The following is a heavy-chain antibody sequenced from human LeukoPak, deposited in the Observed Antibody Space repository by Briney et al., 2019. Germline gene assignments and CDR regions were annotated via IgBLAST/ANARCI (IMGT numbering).Heavy chain of an antibody. V-gene: IGHV4-61*01. CDR2: IHYTGSP. D-gene: IGHD4-17*01. J-gene: IGHJ4*02. CDR3: ARVDTVTTTFDY. Sequence: KPSETLSLTCTVSGGSVSSGNYYWSWIRHPPGKGLEWIGYIHYTGSPNYNPSLKSRVTISVDTSKNQFSLRLNSVTAADTAVYYCARVDTVTTTFDYWGQGTLVTVSS. CDR1: GGSVSSGNYY.